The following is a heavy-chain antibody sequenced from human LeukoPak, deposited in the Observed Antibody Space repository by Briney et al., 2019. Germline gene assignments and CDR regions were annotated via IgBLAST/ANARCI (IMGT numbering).Heavy chain of an antibody. D-gene: IGHD5-24*01. CDR3: AREEMATRALDY. V-gene: IGHV1-46*01. Sequence: EASVKVSCKASGGTFSSYAISWVRQAPGQGLEWMGIINPSGGSTSYAQKFQGRVTMTRDTSTSTVYMELSSLRSEDTAVYYCAREEMATRALDYWGQGTLVTVSS. CDR1: GGTFSSYA. J-gene: IGHJ4*02. CDR2: INPSGGST.